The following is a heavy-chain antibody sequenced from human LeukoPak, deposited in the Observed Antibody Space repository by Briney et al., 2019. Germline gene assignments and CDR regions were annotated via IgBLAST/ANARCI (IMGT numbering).Heavy chain of an antibody. J-gene: IGHJ4*02. CDR2: ISSSGSTI. CDR1: GGSFSGYY. CDR3: ARDRRRFGELSYRAFDY. D-gene: IGHD3-10*01. V-gene: IGHV3-11*01. Sequence: LSLTCAVYGGSFSGYYWSWIRQAPGKGLEWVSYISSSGSTIYYADSVKGRFTISRDNAKNSLYLQMNSLRAEDTAVYYCARDRRRFGELSYRAFDYWGQGTLVTVSS.